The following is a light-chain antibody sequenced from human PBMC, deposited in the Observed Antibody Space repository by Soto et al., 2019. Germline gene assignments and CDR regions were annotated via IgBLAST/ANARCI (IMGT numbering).Light chain of an antibody. CDR1: SSGVGGYNY. J-gene: IGLJ2*01. Sequence: QSALTQPASVSGSPGQSITISCTGTSSGVGGYNYVSWYQQHPGKAPRLMIFEVSNRPSGVSNRFSGSKSGNTASLTISGLQAEDEADYYCSSYTSTSTYVVFGGGTKLTVL. CDR2: EVS. V-gene: IGLV2-14*01. CDR3: SSYTSTSTYVV.